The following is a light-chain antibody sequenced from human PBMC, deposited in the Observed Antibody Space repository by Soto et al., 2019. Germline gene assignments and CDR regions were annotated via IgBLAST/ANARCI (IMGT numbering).Light chain of an antibody. Sequence: QSALTQPRSVSGSPGQSVTISCTGTSSDVGGYDYVSWYQQHPDKAPKLMIYDVSKRPSGVPDRFSGSKSGNTASLTISGLQAEDEADYYCYSYAGSSYVFGTGTKSPS. CDR2: DVS. V-gene: IGLV2-11*01. CDR3: YSYAGSSYV. CDR1: SSDVGGYDY. J-gene: IGLJ1*01.